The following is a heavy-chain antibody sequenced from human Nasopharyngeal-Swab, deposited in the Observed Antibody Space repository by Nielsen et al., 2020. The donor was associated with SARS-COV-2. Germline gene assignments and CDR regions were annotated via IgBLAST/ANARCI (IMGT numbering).Heavy chain of an antibody. CDR3: ARRRIANGDFDF. J-gene: IGHJ4*02. D-gene: IGHD2-21*01. CDR1: GDSISSTSYY. CDR2: DYYTGST. Sequence: SETLSLTCTVSGDSISSTSYYWGWIRQPPGKGLEWIGNDYYTGSTYYNPSLKSRVSISVDTSKNQFSLKVSSVTAADTAVYYCARRRIANGDFDFWGQGTLVTVSS. V-gene: IGHV4-39*01.